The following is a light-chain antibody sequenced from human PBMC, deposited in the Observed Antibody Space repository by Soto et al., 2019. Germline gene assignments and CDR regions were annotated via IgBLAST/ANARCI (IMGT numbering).Light chain of an antibody. J-gene: IGKJ2*01. CDR3: QHYDDWPPYT. CDR2: DAS. CDR1: QSVGSH. Sequence: EIVMTQSPATLSVSPGERATLSCRASQSVGSHLAWYQQKPGQAPRLLIYDASSRATGIPARFSGAGSGTEFTLTISSLQSEDFAVYYCQHYDDWPPYTFGQGTKLEI. V-gene: IGKV3-15*01.